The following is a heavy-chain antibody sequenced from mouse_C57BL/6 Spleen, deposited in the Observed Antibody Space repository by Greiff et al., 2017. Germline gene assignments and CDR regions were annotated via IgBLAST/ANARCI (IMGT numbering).Heavy chain of an antibody. CDR1: GYTFTAYE. D-gene: IGHD1-1*01. CDR2: IDPETGGT. Sequence: VQLQQSGAELVRPGASVTLSCKASGYTFTAYEMHWVKQTPVHGLEWIGAIDPETGGTAYNQKFKGKAILTADKSSSTAYLELRSLTSEDSAVYYCTRDDYGSSYFDYWGQGTTLTVSS. J-gene: IGHJ2*01. CDR3: TRDDYGSSYFDY. V-gene: IGHV1-15*01.